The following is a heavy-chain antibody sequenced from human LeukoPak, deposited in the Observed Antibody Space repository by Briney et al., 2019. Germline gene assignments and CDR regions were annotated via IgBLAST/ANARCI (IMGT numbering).Heavy chain of an antibody. CDR1: GYIFTDYY. D-gene: IGHD2-8*01. J-gene: IGHJ4*02. CDR2: INPNRATT. CDR3: ARRFCTNSACYEVFDY. Sequence: ASVKVSCKASGYIFTDYYIHWMRQAPGQGLEWLGWINPNRATTNYAQKFQGRVTMTRDTSTTTAYLELTGLRPDDTALYYCARRFCTNSACYEVFDYWGQGTLVSVSS. V-gene: IGHV1-2*02.